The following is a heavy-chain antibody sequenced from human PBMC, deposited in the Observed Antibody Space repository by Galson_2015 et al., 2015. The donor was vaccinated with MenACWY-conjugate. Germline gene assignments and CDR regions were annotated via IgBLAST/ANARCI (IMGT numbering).Heavy chain of an antibody. J-gene: IGHJ3*02. Sequence: ATLSLACPVSGGSISSSSYYWDWIRPPPGRGLEWIGTIYYSGSTYYNSSLKSRVTISVDTSQNQFSLYLSSVPAADTAMYYCARHDRTAPARSGAFDIWGRGTMVTVSS. D-gene: IGHD2-2*01. CDR2: IYYSGST. CDR1: GGSISSSSYY. V-gene: IGHV4-39*01. CDR3: ARHDRTAPARSGAFDI.